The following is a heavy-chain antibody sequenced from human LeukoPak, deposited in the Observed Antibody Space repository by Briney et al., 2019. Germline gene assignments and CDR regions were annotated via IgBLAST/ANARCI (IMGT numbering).Heavy chain of an antibody. D-gene: IGHD6-19*01. CDR2: INHSGST. CDR1: GGSFSGYY. V-gene: IGHV4-34*01. CDR3: ATHSSGWYYDY. J-gene: IGHJ4*02. Sequence: SETLSFTCAVYGGSFSGYYWNWIRQFPGKGLEWIGEINHSGSTNYNPSLKSRVTISVDTSKNQFSLKLSSVTAADTAVYYCATHSSGWYYDYWGQGTLVTVSS.